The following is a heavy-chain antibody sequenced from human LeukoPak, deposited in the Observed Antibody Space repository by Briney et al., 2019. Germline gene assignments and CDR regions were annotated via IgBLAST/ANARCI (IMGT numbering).Heavy chain of an antibody. V-gene: IGHV5-51*01. CDR2: IYPDDSDT. D-gene: IGHD3-10*01. CDR1: GYSFTSYW. CDR3: ASQNTMVRGVLVFTS. Sequence: GESLKISCKGSGYSFTSYWIRWVRQMPGKGLEWMGIIYPDDSDTRYSPSLQGQVTISADKSISTAYLQWSGLKASDTAMYYCASQNTMVRGVLVFTSWGQGTLVTVSS. J-gene: IGHJ5*02.